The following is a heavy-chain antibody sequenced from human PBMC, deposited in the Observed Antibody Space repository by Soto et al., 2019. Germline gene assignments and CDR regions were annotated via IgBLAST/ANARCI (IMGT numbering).Heavy chain of an antibody. Sequence: SETLSLTCTVSRGSISSYYWSWIRQPPGKGLEWIGYISYSGNTNYNASLKSRVTISVDTSKNQFSLKLSSVTAADTAVYYCARAESEEYYYYMDVWGKGTTVTVSS. J-gene: IGHJ6*03. CDR2: ISYSGNT. V-gene: IGHV4-59*12. CDR3: ARAESEEYYYYMDV. CDR1: RGSISSYY.